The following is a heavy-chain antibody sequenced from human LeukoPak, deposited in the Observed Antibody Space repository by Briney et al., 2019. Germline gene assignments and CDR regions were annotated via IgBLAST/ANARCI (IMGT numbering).Heavy chain of an antibody. V-gene: IGHV3-33*01. CDR2: IWYDGSNK. D-gene: IGHD6-13*01. CDR3: ARLGYSSSWYPDY. Sequence: PGRSLRLSCAASGFTFSSYGMHWVRQAPGKGLEWVAVIWYDGSNKYYADSVKGRFTISRDNSKNTLYLQMNSLRAEGTAVYYCARLGYSSSWYPDYWGQGTLVTVSS. CDR1: GFTFSSYG. J-gene: IGHJ4*02.